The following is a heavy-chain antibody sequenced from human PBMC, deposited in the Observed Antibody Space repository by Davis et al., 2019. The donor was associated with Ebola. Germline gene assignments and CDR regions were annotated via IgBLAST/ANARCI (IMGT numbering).Heavy chain of an antibody. J-gene: IGHJ5*02. CDR1: GFTFSSCG. D-gene: IGHD3-10*01. CDR3: ARDEFRYFDSGSLYL. V-gene: IGHV3-30*03. Sequence: GESLKISCAVSGFTFSSCGMHWVRQAPGKGLEWVAVISYDGSKTYYADSVKGRFTISRDNSKNTLYLQMNSLRAEDTAVYYCARDEFRYFDSGSLYLWGQGTLVTVSS. CDR2: ISYDGSKT.